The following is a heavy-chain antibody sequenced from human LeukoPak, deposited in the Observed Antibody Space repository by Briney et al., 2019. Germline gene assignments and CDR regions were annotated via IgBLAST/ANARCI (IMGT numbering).Heavy chain of an antibody. J-gene: IGHJ4*02. Sequence: GGSLRLSCAASGFTFSSYSMNWVRQAPGKGLEWVSSMSSSSSYIYYADSVKGRFTISRDNAKNSLYLQMNSLRAEDTAVYYCAREGESTMIVVVTQGYFDYWGQGTLVTVSS. V-gene: IGHV3-21*01. CDR1: GFTFSSYS. CDR3: AREGESTMIVVVTQGYFDY. D-gene: IGHD3-22*01. CDR2: MSSSSSYI.